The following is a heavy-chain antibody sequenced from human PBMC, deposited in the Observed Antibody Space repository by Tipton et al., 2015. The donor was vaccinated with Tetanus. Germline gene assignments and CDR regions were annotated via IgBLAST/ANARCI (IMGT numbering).Heavy chain of an antibody. D-gene: IGHD4-11*01. CDR2: ISNYGSTT. Sequence: SLRLSCSASGFTFSSYAMHWVRRAPGKGLEYVSTISNYGSTTYYADSVKGRFTISRDNSKNTLNLQMTSLRPEDTAIYYCVKNPRDYRDNVPPPYFDYWGQGTLVTVSS. V-gene: IGHV3-64D*08. CDR3: VKNPRDYRDNVPPPYFDY. CDR1: GFTFSSYA. J-gene: IGHJ4*02.